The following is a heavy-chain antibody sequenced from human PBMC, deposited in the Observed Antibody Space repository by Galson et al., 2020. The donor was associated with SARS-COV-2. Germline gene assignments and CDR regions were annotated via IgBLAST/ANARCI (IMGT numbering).Heavy chain of an antibody. CDR2: INPSGGGT. CDR3: ARDKWELSAFDI. Sequence: GESLKISCKASGYTFTRYDMHWVRQAPGQGLEWMGMINPSGGGTSFAQKFQGRVTMTRDTSTSTVYMELSSLRSEDTAIYYCARDKWELSAFDIWGQGTVVTVSS. J-gene: IGHJ3*02. CDR1: GYTFTRYD. V-gene: IGHV1-46*01. D-gene: IGHD1-26*01.